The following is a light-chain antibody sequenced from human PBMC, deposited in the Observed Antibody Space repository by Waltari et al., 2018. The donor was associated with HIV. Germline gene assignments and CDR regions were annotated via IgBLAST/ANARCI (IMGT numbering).Light chain of an antibody. Sequence: AIQMTQSPSSLSASVGDRVTISCRASQGIRTDLGWCQQKPGKAPKLLFCTASSLQSAVPSRFSGSGSGTEFTLTISSLEPEDVATYDCLQDYNYPLTFGQGTKVEIK. CDR3: LQDYNYPLT. J-gene: IGKJ1*01. CDR1: QGIRTD. CDR2: TAS. V-gene: IGKV1-6*01.